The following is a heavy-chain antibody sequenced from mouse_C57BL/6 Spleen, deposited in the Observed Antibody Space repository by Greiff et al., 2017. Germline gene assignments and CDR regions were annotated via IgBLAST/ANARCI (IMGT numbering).Heavy chain of an antibody. CDR3: ARTAQATGTWFAY. CDR1: GYTFTSYW. D-gene: IGHD3-2*02. CDR2: IDPSDSET. V-gene: IGHV1-52*01. Sequence: QVQLKQPGAELVRPGSSVKLSCKASGYTFTSYWMHWVKQRPIQGLEWIGNIDPSDSETHYNQKFKDKATLTVDKSSSTAYMQLSSLTSEDSAVYYCARTAQATGTWFAYWGQGTLVTVSA. J-gene: IGHJ3*01.